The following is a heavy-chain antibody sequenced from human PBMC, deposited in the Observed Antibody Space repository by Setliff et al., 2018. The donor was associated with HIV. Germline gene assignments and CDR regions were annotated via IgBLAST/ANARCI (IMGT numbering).Heavy chain of an antibody. V-gene: IGHV3-15*01. J-gene: IGHJ4*02. Sequence: GGSLRLSCAASGFTFNTAWMHWVRQAPGKGLEWVGRVKSRTDGGTTDYAASVRGRFTISRDDSRNTVYLQMNLLKLEDTALYFCTREVRHGNYYFDSWGQGTPVTVSS. CDR3: TREVRHGNYYFDS. D-gene: IGHD3-3*01. CDR1: GFTFNTAW. CDR2: VKSRTDGGTT.